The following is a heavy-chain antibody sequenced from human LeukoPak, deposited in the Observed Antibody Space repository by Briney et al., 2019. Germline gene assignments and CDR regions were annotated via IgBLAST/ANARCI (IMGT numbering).Heavy chain of an antibody. Sequence: GGSLRLSCAASGFTVSSNYMSWVRQAPGKGLEWVSVIYSGGSTYYADSVKGRFTISRDNSKNTQYLQMNSLRAEDTAGNYCARDIMVRGASYYYYGMDVWGQGTTVTVSS. D-gene: IGHD3-10*01. CDR1: GFTVSSNY. CDR2: IYSGGST. V-gene: IGHV3-66*01. CDR3: ARDIMVRGASYYYYGMDV. J-gene: IGHJ6*02.